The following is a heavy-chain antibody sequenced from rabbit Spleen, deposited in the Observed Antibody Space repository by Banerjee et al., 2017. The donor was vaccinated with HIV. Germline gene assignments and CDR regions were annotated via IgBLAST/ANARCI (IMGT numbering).Heavy chain of an antibody. J-gene: IGHJ4*01. V-gene: IGHV1S40*01. D-gene: IGHD6-1*01. Sequence: QSLEESGGDLVKPGASLTLTCTASGFSFSSNYYMCWVRQAPGKGLEWIACIYAGSSGTTYYASWAKGRFTISKTSSTTVTLQMTSLTAADTATYFFARGTGYDFFDLWGPGTLVTVS. CDR2: IYAGSSGTT. CDR3: ARGTGYDFFDL. CDR1: GFSFSSNYY.